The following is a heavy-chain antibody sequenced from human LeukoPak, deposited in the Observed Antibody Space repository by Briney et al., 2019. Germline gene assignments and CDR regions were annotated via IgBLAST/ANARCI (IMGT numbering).Heavy chain of an antibody. J-gene: IGHJ6*03. Sequence: SETLSLTCTVSGYSISSGYYWGWIRPPPGKGLEWTGSIDHSGSTYYNPSLKSRITISVDTSKNQFSLRLSSLTAADTALYYCARDRKYYYHMDVWGKGTTVTVSS. CDR1: GYSISSGYY. V-gene: IGHV4-38-2*02. D-gene: IGHD1-14*01. CDR2: IDHSGST. CDR3: ARDRKYYYHMDV.